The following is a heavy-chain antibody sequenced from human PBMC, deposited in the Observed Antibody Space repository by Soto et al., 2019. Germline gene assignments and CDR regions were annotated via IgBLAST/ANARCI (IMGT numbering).Heavy chain of an antibody. D-gene: IGHD2-15*01. CDR2: IYSSATT. CDR3: AGRSATPNCLGYF. V-gene: IGHV4-4*07. J-gene: IGHJ1*01. Sequence: SETLSLTCTVSGISIDNYYCSWTRQSAGKGLELIGRIYSSATTNYNPYLNGRVTISIDTSKNQFSLKLSAVSAADTALYYCAGRSATPNCLGYF. CDR1: GISIDNYY.